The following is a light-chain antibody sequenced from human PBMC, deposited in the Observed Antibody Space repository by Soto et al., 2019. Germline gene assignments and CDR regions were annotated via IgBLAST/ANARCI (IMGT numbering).Light chain of an antibody. CDR1: QSVSSC. J-gene: IGKJ4*02. Sequence: DILLTQSPSTLSSSPGDRVTLTCRASQSVSSCLAWYQQKPGKAPKLLIYNASNWETGIPSRFSGSGSGTEFTLTISSLQPEDFAIYYCQQHKNSPRTFGEGTKVEIK. CDR3: QQHKNSPRT. CDR2: NAS. V-gene: IGKV1-5*01.